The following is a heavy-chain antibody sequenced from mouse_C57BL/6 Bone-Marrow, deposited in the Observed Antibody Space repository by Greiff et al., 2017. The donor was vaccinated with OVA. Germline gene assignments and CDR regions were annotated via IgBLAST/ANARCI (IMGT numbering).Heavy chain of an antibody. Sequence: QVQLQQSGAELVRPGPSVKVSCKASGYAFTNYLIEWVKQRPGQGLEWIGVINPGSGGTNYNEKFKGKATLTEDKSSSTAYMQRSSLTSEDSAVYFCARAYYAMDYWGPGTSVTGSS. CDR1: GYAFTNYL. J-gene: IGHJ4*01. V-gene: IGHV1-54*01. CDR2: INPGSGGT. CDR3: ARAYYAMDY. D-gene: IGHD3-1*01.